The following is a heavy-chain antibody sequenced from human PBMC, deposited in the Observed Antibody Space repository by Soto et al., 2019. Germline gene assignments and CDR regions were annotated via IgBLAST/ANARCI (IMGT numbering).Heavy chain of an antibody. D-gene: IGHD2-2*01. CDR2: VHSDGIVT. CDR1: GFTFSAYW. CDR3: ARGCCASTGCPPDY. V-gene: IGHV3-74*01. Sequence: EVQLVESGGGLVQPGGSLRLSCAASGFTFSAYWMDWVRQAPGKGLVWVSRVHSDGIVTTYADSVRGRFTISRDNAKNTLYLQMSSLRAEDTAVYYCARGCCASTGCPPDYWGQGTLVTVSS. J-gene: IGHJ4*02.